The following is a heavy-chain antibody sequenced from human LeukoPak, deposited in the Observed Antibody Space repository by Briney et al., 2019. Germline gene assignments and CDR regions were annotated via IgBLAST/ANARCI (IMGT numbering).Heavy chain of an antibody. D-gene: IGHD5-18*01. CDR2: FDREDGET. CDR1: GYTLTEIS. V-gene: IGHV1-24*01. CDR3: ATVGYSYGAFDY. J-gene: IGHJ4*02. Sequence: ASVKVSCKVSGYTLTEISLHWVRQAPGKWLEWMGGFDREDGETMYAQKFQGRVTMTEDTSTDTAFMELSSLRSEDTAVYYCATVGYSYGAFDYWGQGTLVIVSS.